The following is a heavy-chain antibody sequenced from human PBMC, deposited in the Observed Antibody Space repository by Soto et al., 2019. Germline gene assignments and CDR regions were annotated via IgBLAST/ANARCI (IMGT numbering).Heavy chain of an antibody. V-gene: IGHV3-7*01. CDR3: VGGGNFFIY. CDR2: MDQDGSET. J-gene: IGHJ4*02. CDR1: GFTFSTYW. D-gene: IGHD3-16*01. Sequence: EVQLVESGGGLVQPGGSLRLSCAASGFTFSTYWMTWVRQPPGKGLEWVANMDQDGSETYYVDSVRGRFTVSRDNAKNSLYLQMNILRVEDTAVYYCVGGGNFFIYWGQGTLVTVST.